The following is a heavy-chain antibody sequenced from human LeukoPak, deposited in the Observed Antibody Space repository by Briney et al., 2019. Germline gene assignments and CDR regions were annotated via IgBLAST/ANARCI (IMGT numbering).Heavy chain of an antibody. CDR2: INPNSGGT. CDR1: GYTFTGYY. J-gene: IGHJ4*02. V-gene: IGHV1-2*02. D-gene: IGHD2-21*02. Sequence: GASVKVSCKASGYTFTGYYIHWVRQAPGPGLEWMGWINPNSGGTNYAQKFQGRVTMTRDTSISTAYMELSRLRSDDTAVYYCARGTYCGSDCICNWGQGNLVIVSS. CDR3: ARGTYCGSDCICN.